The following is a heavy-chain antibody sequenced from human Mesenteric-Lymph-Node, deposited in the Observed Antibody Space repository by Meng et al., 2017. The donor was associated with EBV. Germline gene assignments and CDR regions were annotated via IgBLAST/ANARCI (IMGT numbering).Heavy chain of an antibody. J-gene: IGHJ4*02. Sequence: VQLQQWGAGLLKPSETLSLTCVVYGGSFSGYYCTWIRQPPGKGLEWIGEINHSGSTNYNPSLKSRVTISLDTSKNQFSLKLNSVTAADTAVYYCARGKTMVRGVTSDYWGQGTLVTVSS. CDR3: ARGKTMVRGVTSDY. V-gene: IGHV4-34*01. D-gene: IGHD3-10*01. CDR2: INHSGST. CDR1: GGSFSGYY.